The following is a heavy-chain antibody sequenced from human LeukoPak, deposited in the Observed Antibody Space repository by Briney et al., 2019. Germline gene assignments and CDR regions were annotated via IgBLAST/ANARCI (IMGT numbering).Heavy chain of an antibody. J-gene: IGHJ6*03. CDR2: INPNSGGT. CDR1: GYTFTGYY. CDR3: ASNYYGSGSYTPYYYMDV. Sequence: ASVKVSCKASGYTFTGYYMHWVRQAPGQGLEWMGWINPNSGGTNYAQKFQGRVTMTRDTSISTAYVELSRLRSDDTAVYYCASNYYGSGSYTPYYYMDVWGKGTTVTVSS. D-gene: IGHD3-10*01. V-gene: IGHV1-2*02.